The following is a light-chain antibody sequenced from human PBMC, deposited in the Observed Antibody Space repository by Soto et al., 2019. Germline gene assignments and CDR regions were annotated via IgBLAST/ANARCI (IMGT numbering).Light chain of an antibody. CDR1: HRVSSY. CDR3: QQYNNWSLT. CDR2: ATS. V-gene: IGKV3-15*01. Sequence: EIVMTQSPATLSVSPGERATLSCRASHRVSSYLAWYQQKPGQAPRLLIYATSTRATGITARFIGSGSCTEFTLTISSLQSEDFAVYYGQQYNNWSLTFGGGTKVEIK. J-gene: IGKJ4*01.